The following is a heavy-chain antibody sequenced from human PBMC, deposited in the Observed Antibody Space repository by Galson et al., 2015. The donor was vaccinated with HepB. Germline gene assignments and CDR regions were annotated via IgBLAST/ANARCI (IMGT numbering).Heavy chain of an antibody. J-gene: IGHJ6*02. CDR2: INHTGST. D-gene: IGHD5-12*01. CDR1: GGSLSGHY. V-gene: IGHV4-34*01. CDR3: AKYSQAFYYYGMDV. Sequence: ETLSLTCAVSGGSLSGHYWTWIRQPPGKGLEWIGQINHTGSTSYNPSLKSRVTMSVDTSRKQFSLNLRSVTAADAGVYYCAKYSQAFYYYGMDVWGQGTTVTVSS.